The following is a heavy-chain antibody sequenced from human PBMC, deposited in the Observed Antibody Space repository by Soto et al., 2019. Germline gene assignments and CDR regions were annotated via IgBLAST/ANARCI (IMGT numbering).Heavy chain of an antibody. V-gene: IGHV3-74*03. CDR2: INSDGSST. D-gene: IGHD3-10*01. Sequence: EVQLVESGGGLVQPGGSLRLSCAASGFIFSGYWMHWVRRAPGKGLVWVSRINSDGSSTTYADSVKGRFTIFRDNAKNTMYLQMNSLRAEDTAVYYCARLLGGSGSFIDYWGQGTLVTVSS. J-gene: IGHJ4*02. CDR1: GFIFSGYW. CDR3: ARLLGGSGSFIDY.